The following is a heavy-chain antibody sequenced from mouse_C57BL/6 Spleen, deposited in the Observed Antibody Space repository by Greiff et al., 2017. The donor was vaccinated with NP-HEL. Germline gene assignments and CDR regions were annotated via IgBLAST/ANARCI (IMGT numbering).Heavy chain of an antibody. D-gene: IGHD2-1*01. Sequence: EVQVVESEGGLVQPGSSMKLSCTASGFTFSDYYMAWVRQVPEKGLEWVANINYDGSSTYYLDSLKSRFIISRDNAKNILYLQMSSLKSEDTATYYCARGYYGNWYFDVWGTGTTVTVSS. J-gene: IGHJ1*03. CDR1: GFTFSDYY. V-gene: IGHV5-16*01. CDR3: ARGYYGNWYFDV. CDR2: INYDGSST.